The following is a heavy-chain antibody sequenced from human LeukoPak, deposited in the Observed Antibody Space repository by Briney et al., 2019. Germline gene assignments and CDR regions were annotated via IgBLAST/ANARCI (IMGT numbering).Heavy chain of an antibody. V-gene: IGHV4-39*01. CDR3: ASPGYCSSTSCSWWFDP. CDR2: IYYSGST. D-gene: IGHD2-2*01. Sequence: SETLSLTCTVSGGSISSSSYYWGWIRQPPGKGLEWIGSIYYSGSTHYNPSLKSRVTISVDTSKNQFSLKLSSVTAADTAVYYCASPGYCSSTSCSWWFDPWGQGTLVTVSS. J-gene: IGHJ5*02. CDR1: GGSISSSSYY.